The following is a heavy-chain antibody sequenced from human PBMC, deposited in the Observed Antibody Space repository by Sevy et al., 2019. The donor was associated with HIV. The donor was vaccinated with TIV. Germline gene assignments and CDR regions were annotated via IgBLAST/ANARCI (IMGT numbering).Heavy chain of an antibody. Sequence: GGSLRLSCAASGFAFSSYAMTWVRQAPGKGLEWVSAISGSDGSTYYADSVKGRFTVSRDNSKNTLYLQMNSLRPEDTAVYFCAREYMREALDYWGQGTLVTVSS. CDR1: GFAFSSYA. CDR2: ISGSDGST. V-gene: IGHV3-23*01. D-gene: IGHD3-16*01. J-gene: IGHJ4*02. CDR3: AREYMREALDY.